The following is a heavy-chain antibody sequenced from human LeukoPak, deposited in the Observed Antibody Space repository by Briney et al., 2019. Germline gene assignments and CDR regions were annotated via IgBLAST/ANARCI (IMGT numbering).Heavy chain of an antibody. CDR1: GYTFTGYY. CDR2: INPNSGGT. Sequence: ASVKVSCKASGYTFTGYYMHWVRQASGQGLEWMGWINPNSGGTNYAQKFQGRVTMTRDTSISTAYMELSRLRSDDTAVYYCARDPGIAVAGFDYWGQGTLVIVSS. J-gene: IGHJ4*02. CDR3: ARDPGIAVAGFDY. V-gene: IGHV1-2*02. D-gene: IGHD6-19*01.